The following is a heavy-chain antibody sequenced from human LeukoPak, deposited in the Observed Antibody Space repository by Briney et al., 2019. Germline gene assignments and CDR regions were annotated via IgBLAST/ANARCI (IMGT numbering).Heavy chain of an antibody. V-gene: IGHV3-21*01. J-gene: IGHJ4*02. D-gene: IGHD2-2*02. Sequence: PGGSLRLSCAASGFTFSSYSMNWVRQAPWKGLEWVSSISSSSSYIYYADSVKGRFTISRDNAKNSLYLQMSSLRAEDTAVYYCARGDCSSTSCYTGLDYWGQGTLVTVSS. CDR3: ARGDCSSTSCYTGLDY. CDR1: GFTFSSYS. CDR2: ISSSSSYI.